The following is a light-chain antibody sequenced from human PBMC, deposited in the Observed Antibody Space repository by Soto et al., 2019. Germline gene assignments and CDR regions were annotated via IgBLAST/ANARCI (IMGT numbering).Light chain of an antibody. Sequence: QAVVTQPPSVSGAPGQRVTISCTGSSSNIGSGYDVHWYQQLPGTAPKLLIYGNTNRPSGVPDRFSGSKSGTSASLAITGLQAEYEADYYCQSYDSSLSDWVCGGGTQLTVL. V-gene: IGLV1-40*01. CDR3: QSYDSSLSDWV. CDR1: SSNIGSGYD. J-gene: IGLJ3*02. CDR2: GNT.